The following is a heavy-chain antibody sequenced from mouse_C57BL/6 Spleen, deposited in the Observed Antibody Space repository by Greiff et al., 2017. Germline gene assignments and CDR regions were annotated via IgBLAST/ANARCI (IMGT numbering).Heavy chain of an antibody. CDR3: ARGGYGNSFAY. Sequence: EVKLVESEGGLVQPGSSMKLSCTASGFTFSDYYMAWVRQVPEKGLEWVANINYDGSSTYYLDSLKSRFIISRDNAKNILYLQMSSLKSEDTATYYCARGGYGNSFAYWGQGTLVTVSA. V-gene: IGHV5-16*01. D-gene: IGHD2-10*02. CDR2: INYDGSST. J-gene: IGHJ3*01. CDR1: GFTFSDYY.